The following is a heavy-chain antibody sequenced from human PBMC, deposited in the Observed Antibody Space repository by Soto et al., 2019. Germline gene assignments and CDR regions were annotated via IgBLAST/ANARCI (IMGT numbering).Heavy chain of an antibody. D-gene: IGHD2-21*02. CDR1: GFTFSSYA. Sequence: GGSLRLSCAASGFTFSSYAMHWVRQAPGEGLEWVAVISYDGSNKYYADSVKGRFTISRDNSKNTLYLQMNSLRAEDTAVYYCARGVLANCGGACPPPYYFDYWGQGTLVTVSS. J-gene: IGHJ4*02. V-gene: IGHV3-30-3*01. CDR3: ARGVLANCGGACPPPYYFDY. CDR2: ISYDGSNK.